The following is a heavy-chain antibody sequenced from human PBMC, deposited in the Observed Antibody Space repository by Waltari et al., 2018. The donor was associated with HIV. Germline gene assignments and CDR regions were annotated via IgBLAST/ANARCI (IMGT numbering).Heavy chain of an antibody. V-gene: IGHV3-43D*04. CDR3: AKADVARGSGSYLSY. CDR2: ISWDGGST. Sequence: EVQLVESGGVVVQPGGSLRLSCAASGFTFDDYAMHWVRQAPGKGLEWVSLISWDGGSTYYADSVKGRFTISRDNSKNSLYLQMNSLRAEDTALYYCAKADVARGSGSYLSYWGQGTLVTVSS. CDR1: GFTFDDYA. J-gene: IGHJ4*02. D-gene: IGHD3-10*01.